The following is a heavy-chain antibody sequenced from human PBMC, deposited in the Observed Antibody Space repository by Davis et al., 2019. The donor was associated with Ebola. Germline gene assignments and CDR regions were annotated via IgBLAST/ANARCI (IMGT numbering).Heavy chain of an antibody. Sequence: SETLSLTCTVSGGPISSYYWSWIRQPPGKGLEWIGYIYYSGSTNYNPSLKSRVTISVDTSKNLFSLKLNSVTAADTAVYYCARHTSGSYSSYFDYWGQGTLLTVSS. CDR3: ARHTSGSYSSYFDY. D-gene: IGHD1-26*01. CDR2: IYYSGST. CDR1: GGPISSYY. J-gene: IGHJ4*02. V-gene: IGHV4-59*08.